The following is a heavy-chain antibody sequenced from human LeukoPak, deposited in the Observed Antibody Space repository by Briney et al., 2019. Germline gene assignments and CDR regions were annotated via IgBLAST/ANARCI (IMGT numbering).Heavy chain of an antibody. CDR2: IYYSGST. J-gene: IGHJ4*02. CDR1: GGSISSGGYY. CDR3: ARVISGDDHFDY. D-gene: IGHD2-21*01. Sequence: ASETLSLTCTVSGGSISSGGYYWSWIRQHPGKGLEWIGNIYYSGSTYYNPSLKSRVTISVDTSKNQFSLKLSSVTAADTAVYYCARVISGDDHFDYWGQGTLVTVSS. V-gene: IGHV4-31*03.